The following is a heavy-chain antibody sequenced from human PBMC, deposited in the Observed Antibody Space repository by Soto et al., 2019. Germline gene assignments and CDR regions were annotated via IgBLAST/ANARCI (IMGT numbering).Heavy chain of an antibody. D-gene: IGHD3-3*01. Sequence: QLHLVQSGAVVKKPGASVTVSCSASGYPVTAYYMHWVRQAPGRGLEWMGGINPATGAAKYTQTFQGRVTMTRATSTSTVFMELSGLTSEDTAVFYCERGGGVGVAGSAAFDMWGQGTLVTVSS. CDR2: INPATGAA. V-gene: IGHV1-2*02. CDR3: ERGGGVGVAGSAAFDM. J-gene: IGHJ3*02. CDR1: GYPVTAYY.